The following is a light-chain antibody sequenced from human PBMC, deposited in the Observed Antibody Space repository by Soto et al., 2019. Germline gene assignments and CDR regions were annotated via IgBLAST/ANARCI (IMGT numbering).Light chain of an antibody. V-gene: IGKV3D-20*02. Sequence: PVERVTLSCRASQSVSSSYLTWYQQKPGQAPRLLMYEASNRATGIPARFSGGGSGTDFTLTISSLEPEDFAVYYCQQRSDWPWTFGQGTKVDI. CDR3: QQRSDWPWT. CDR1: QSVSSSY. CDR2: EAS. J-gene: IGKJ1*01.